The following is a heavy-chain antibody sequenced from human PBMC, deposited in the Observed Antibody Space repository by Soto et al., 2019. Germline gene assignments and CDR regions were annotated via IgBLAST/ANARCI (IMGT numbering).Heavy chain of an antibody. CDR2: IYHSGST. Sequence: SETLSLTCAVSGGSISSSNWWSWVRQPPGKGLEWIGEIYHSGSTNYNPSRKSRVTISVDKSKNQFSLKLSSVTAADTAVYYCARYAMAAAGKDAFDIWGQGTMVTVSS. CDR1: GGSISSSNW. D-gene: IGHD6-13*01. J-gene: IGHJ3*02. CDR3: ARYAMAAAGKDAFDI. V-gene: IGHV4-4*02.